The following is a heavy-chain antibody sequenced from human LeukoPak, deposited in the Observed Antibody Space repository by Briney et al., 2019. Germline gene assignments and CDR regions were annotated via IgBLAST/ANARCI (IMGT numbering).Heavy chain of an antibody. CDR3: AREGRVSGYDFDC. D-gene: IGHD5-12*01. CDR2: INSDGSST. J-gene: IGHJ4*02. Sequence: PGGSLRLSCAASGFTFSSYWMHWVRQAPGKGLVWVSRINSDGSSTTYADSVKGRFTIPRDNAKNTLYLQMNSLRVEDTAVYYCAREGRVSGYDFDCWGQGTLVTVSS. CDR1: GFTFSSYW. V-gene: IGHV3-74*01.